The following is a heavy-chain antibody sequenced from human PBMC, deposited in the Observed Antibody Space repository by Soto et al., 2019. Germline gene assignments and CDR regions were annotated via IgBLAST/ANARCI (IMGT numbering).Heavy chain of an antibody. CDR3: AKGQHCSGGSCYFNPSDY. CDR2: ISYDGRNK. D-gene: IGHD2-15*01. Sequence: QLVESGGGVVQPGRSLRLSCAASGFTFSNYGMHWVRQAPGKGLEWVAVISYDGRNKHYADSVKGRFAISRDNSKNTLYLQMNSLRGEDTAVYYCAKGQHCSGGSCYFNPSDYWGQGTLVTVSS. J-gene: IGHJ4*02. V-gene: IGHV3-30*18. CDR1: GFTFSNYG.